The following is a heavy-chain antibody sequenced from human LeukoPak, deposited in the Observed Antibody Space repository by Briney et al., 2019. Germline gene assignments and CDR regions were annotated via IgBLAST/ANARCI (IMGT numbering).Heavy chain of an antibody. D-gene: IGHD6-13*01. CDR2: IHYSGST. V-gene: IGHV4-59*08. CDR3: AASGLLVLQESVY. J-gene: IGHJ4*02. Sequence: SETLSLTCTVSGGSISSYYWNWIRQPPGKGLEWIASIHYSGSTNYNPSLMSRVTMSVDTSKNQVSLRLSSVTAAESAVYYCAASGLLVLQESVYWGQGTLVTVSS. CDR1: GGSISSYY.